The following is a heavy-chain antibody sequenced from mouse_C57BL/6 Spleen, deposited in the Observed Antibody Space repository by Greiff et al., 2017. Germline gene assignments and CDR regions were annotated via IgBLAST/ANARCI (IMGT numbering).Heavy chain of an antibody. CDR2: INPNYGTT. CDR1: GYSFTDYN. V-gene: IGHV1-39*01. CDR3: ARSFTTVVATDFDY. Sequence: EVQLVESGPELVKPGASVKISCKASGYSFTDYNMNWVKQSNGKSLEWIGVINPNYGTTSYNQKFKGKATLTVDQSSSTAYMQLNSLTSEDSAVYYCARSFTTVVATDFDYWGQGTTLTVSS. D-gene: IGHD1-1*01. J-gene: IGHJ2*01.